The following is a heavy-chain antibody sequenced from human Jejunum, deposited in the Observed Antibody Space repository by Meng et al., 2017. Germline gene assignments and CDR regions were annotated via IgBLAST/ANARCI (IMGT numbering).Heavy chain of an antibody. Sequence: QVSLKESGPTLVEPTQTLALTCTFSGFSLSTGGVAVGWIRQPPGKALEWLALIYGNDDKRYSPSLKNRLTITKDTSKNYVVLTMTNMDPADTATYYCTHRLDSSYDYWGQGTLV. J-gene: IGHJ4*02. CDR1: GFSLSTGGVA. D-gene: IGHD2-2*01. CDR3: THRLDSSYDY. V-gene: IGHV2-5*01. CDR2: IYGNDDK.